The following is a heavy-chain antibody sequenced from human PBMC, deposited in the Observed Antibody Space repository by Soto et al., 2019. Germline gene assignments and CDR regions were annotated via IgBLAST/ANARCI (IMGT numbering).Heavy chain of an antibody. J-gene: IGHJ4*02. CDR3: AKDLFLQGYFGSGNYYALDY. CDR2: ISGSGTST. D-gene: IGHD3-10*01. CDR1: GFTFTNYV. Sequence: PGGSLRLSCAASGFTFTNYVMNWVRQAPGKGLEWVSGISGSGTSTWYADSVKGRFTISRDTSENTLYLQMNSLRAEDTAVYYCAKDLFLQGYFGSGNYYALDYWGQGTLVTVSS. V-gene: IGHV3-23*01.